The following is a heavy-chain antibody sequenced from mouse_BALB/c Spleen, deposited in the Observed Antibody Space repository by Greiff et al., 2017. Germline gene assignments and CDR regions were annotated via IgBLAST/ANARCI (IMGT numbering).Heavy chain of an antibody. D-gene: IGHD2-3*01. J-gene: IGHJ4*01. Sequence: ESGPGLVKPSQSLSLTCTVTGYSITSDYAWNWIRQFPGNKLEWMGYISYSGSTSYNPSLKSRISITRDTSKNQFFLQLNSVTTEDTATYYCARREWLLTMDYWGQGTSVTVSS. CDR3: ARREWLLTMDY. CDR2: ISYSGST. V-gene: IGHV3-2*02. CDR1: GYSITSDYA.